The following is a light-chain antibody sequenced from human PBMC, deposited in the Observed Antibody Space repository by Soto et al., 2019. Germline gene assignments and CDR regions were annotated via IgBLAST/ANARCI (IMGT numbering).Light chain of an antibody. V-gene: IGKV3-11*01. CDR1: QSVSSSY. Sequence: EIVLTQTPGTLSLSPGERTTLSCRASQSVSSSYLGWYQQKPGQAPRLLIYDASNRPTGIPARFSGSGSGTDVTLIISSLEPEDFAIYYCQQRNNWPPITFGQGTRLDIK. CDR2: DAS. J-gene: IGKJ5*01. CDR3: QQRNNWPPIT.